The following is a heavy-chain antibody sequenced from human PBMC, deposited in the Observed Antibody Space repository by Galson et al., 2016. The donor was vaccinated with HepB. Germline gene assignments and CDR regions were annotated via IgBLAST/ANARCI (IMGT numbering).Heavy chain of an antibody. Sequence: SVKVSCKASGSTFTSSAVQWARQARGQRLEWIGWIVVGSGDTNYAQKFQERVTITRDMSTRTAYMELSSLRSEDTAVYYCATPRYCYSGSCSIWYYDIWGRGTLVTVSA. CDR2: IVVGSGDT. D-gene: IGHD2-15*01. CDR1: GSTFTSSA. J-gene: IGHJ2*01. V-gene: IGHV1-58*01. CDR3: ATPRYCYSGSCSIWYYDI.